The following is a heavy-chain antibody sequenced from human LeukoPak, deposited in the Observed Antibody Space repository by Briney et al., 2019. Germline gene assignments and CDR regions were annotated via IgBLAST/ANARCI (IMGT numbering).Heavy chain of an antibody. CDR3: KQKTAYEILTGYYAGPHFDY. J-gene: IGHJ4*02. V-gene: IGHV3-23*01. CDR1: AFTFSGYA. Sequence: PVRYQRVSCAATAFTFSGYAMSWVRHAPSKRLERNSAISGSGGNKYYADSVKGRFTISRDNSNNTLYLQMNSLRAEDTAVFFFKQKTAYEILTGYYAGPHFDYWGQGTLVTVSS. D-gene: IGHD3-9*01. CDR2: ISGSGGNK.